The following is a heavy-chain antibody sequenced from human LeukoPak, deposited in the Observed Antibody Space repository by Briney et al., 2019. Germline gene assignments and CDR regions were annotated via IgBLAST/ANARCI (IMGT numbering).Heavy chain of an antibody. D-gene: IGHD4-17*01. Sequence: ASVKGSCKASGYTFTGYYIHWVRQAPGQGLEWMGWINPNSGTNYAQKFQGRVTMTGDTSISTAYMELSRLRSDDTAVYYCARGKMNGDDFDYWGQGTLVTVSS. V-gene: IGHV1-2*02. CDR1: GYTFTGYY. CDR2: INPNSGT. J-gene: IGHJ4*02. CDR3: ARGKMNGDDFDY.